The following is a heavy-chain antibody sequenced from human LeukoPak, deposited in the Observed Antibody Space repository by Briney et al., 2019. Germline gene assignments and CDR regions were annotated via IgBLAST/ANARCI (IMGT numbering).Heavy chain of an antibody. J-gene: IGHJ6*02. V-gene: IGHV1-2*02. D-gene: IGHD6-19*01. CDR2: INPNSGDT. CDR3: ASGGSSEHTADFYYGMDF. Sequence: ASVKVSCKTSGYTFIDYCLHWVRQAPGQGLEWLGWINPNSGDTLYAERFQGRVTMTRDTSIRTAYMEVTRLTYDDTAMYYCASGGSSEHTADFYYGMDFWGQGTTVTVSS. CDR1: GYTFIDYC.